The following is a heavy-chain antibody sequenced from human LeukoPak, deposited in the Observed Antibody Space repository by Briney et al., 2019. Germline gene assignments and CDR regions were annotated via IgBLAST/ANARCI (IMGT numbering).Heavy chain of an antibody. CDR2: IYSDGSSY. Sequence: GGSLRLSCAAYGFTFSSYWMHWVRQAPGKGLVWVSRIYSDGSSYTADSVKGRFTISRDNAKDTLYLQMNSLRVEDTAVYYCARGGGIYGLWDYWGQGTLVTVSS. J-gene: IGHJ4*02. CDR1: GFTFSSYW. CDR3: ARGGGIYGLWDY. V-gene: IGHV3-74*03. D-gene: IGHD1-26*01.